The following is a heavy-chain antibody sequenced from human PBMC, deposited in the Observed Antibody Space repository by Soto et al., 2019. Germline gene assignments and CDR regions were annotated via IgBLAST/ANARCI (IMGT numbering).Heavy chain of an antibody. CDR3: AQDSSSTYYYYMAV. D-gene: IGHD6-13*01. CDR1: GFTFSSYG. Sequence: GGSLRLSCAASGFTFSSYGMHWVRQAPGKGLEWVAVIWYDGSNKYYADSVKGRFTISRDNSKNTLYLQMNSLRAEDTAVYYCAQDSSSTYYYYMAVWGEGTTVTVSS. J-gene: IGHJ6*03. V-gene: IGHV3-33*06. CDR2: IWYDGSNK.